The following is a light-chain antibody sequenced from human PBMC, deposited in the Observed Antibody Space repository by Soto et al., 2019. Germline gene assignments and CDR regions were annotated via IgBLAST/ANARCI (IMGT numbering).Light chain of an antibody. CDR1: PSDIGAYNY. CDR2: DVT. V-gene: IGLV2-14*03. CDR3: GSYTISSTLMI. J-gene: IGLJ2*01. Sequence: QSALTQPASVSGSPGQSITISCSGTPSDIGAYNYVSWYQHLPGKAPTVIIYDVTNRPSGVSSRFSGSKSGTTASLTISGLQAEDEANYYCGSYTISSTLMIFGGGTKLPS.